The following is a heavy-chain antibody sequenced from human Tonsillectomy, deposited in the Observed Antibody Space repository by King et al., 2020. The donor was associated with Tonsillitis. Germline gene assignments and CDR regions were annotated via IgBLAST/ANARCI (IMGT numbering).Heavy chain of an antibody. Sequence: VQLVESGGGVVQPGWSLRLSCAASGFTFSNYEMHWVRQAPGEGLEWVAVIVPDGSKKYYSDSVKGRFTISRDNSKNTLYVQMDSLRAEDTAVYYCARDFDYWGQGTLVTVSS. CDR1: GFTFSNYE. CDR2: IVPDGSKK. CDR3: ARDFDY. V-gene: IGHV3-30*03. J-gene: IGHJ4*02.